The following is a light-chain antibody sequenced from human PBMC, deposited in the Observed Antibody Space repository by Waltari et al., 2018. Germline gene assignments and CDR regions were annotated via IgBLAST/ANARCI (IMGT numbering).Light chain of an antibody. CDR3: QSYDSSLSGV. CDR2: GDE. V-gene: IGLV1-40*01. J-gene: IGLJ2*01. Sequence: WYQQLPEPAPKLRVSGDENRPSGVPDRFSGSKSGSSASLAITGLQAEEEADYYCQSYDSSLSGVFGGGTKLTVL.